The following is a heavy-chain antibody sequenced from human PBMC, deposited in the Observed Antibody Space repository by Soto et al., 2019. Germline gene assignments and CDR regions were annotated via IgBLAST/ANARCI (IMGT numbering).Heavy chain of an antibody. D-gene: IGHD6-19*01. Sequence: GGSLRLSCAASGFTFSSYDMHWVRQAPGKGLEWVSAIGTAGDTYYPGSVKGRFTISRENAKNSLYLQMNSLRAEDTAVYYCARGTMVSGSGWYYFDYWGQGTLVTVSS. J-gene: IGHJ4*02. V-gene: IGHV3-13*01. CDR2: IGTAGDT. CDR3: ARGTMVSGSGWYYFDY. CDR1: GFTFSSYD.